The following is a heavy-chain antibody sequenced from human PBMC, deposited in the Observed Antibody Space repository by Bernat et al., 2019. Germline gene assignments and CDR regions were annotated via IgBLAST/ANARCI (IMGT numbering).Heavy chain of an antibody. CDR3: AKVSAPYFDY. V-gene: IGHV3-23*01. Sequence: DVQLMESGGDLVQPGGSMRLHCAASGFTFSDSGMSWVRLPPGKGLEWVSTISSDGENTHYAGSVQGRFTISRDNSQSTLYLQMDSLRAEDAAIYYCAKVSAPYFDYWGQGALVTVSS. CDR1: GFTFSDSG. CDR2: ISSDGENT. J-gene: IGHJ4*02. D-gene: IGHD3-16*01.